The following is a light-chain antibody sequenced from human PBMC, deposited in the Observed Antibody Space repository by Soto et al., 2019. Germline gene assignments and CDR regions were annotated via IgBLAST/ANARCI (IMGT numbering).Light chain of an antibody. CDR1: SSDVGGYNY. CDR3: SSYTSSSTYV. Sequence: QSALTQPASVSGSPGQSITISCTGTSSDVGGYNYVSWYQQHPGKAPKLMIYDVSSRPSGVSNRFSGSKSDNTASLTISGLQAEDEADYYCSSYTSSSTYVFGTGTKVTVL. J-gene: IGLJ1*01. V-gene: IGLV2-14*03. CDR2: DVS.